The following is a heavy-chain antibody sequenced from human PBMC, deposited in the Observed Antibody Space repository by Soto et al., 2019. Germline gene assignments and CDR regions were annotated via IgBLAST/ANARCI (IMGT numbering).Heavy chain of an antibody. Sequence: PSETLSLTCTVSGGSISSYYWSWIRQSPGKGLEWIGYIFESGSTNYSPSLKSRVTISVDTSKNQFSLKVNSVTAADTAVYYCARSSGSYFDDWGQGTLVTFSS. V-gene: IGHV4-59*08. J-gene: IGHJ4*02. CDR3: ARSSGSYFDD. D-gene: IGHD3-22*01. CDR1: GGSISSYY. CDR2: IFESGST.